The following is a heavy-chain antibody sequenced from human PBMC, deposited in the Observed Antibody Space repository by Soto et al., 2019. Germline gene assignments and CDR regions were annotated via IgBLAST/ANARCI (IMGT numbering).Heavy chain of an antibody. CDR1: GFTFSSYA. J-gene: IGHJ4*02. CDR2: ISYDGSNK. V-gene: IGHV3-30-3*01. Sequence: QVQLVESGGGVVQPGRSLRLSCAASGFTFSSYAMHWVRQAPGKGLEWVAVISYDGSNKYYADSVKGRFTISRDNSKNTLYLQMNSLRAEDTAVYYCAREIRSSSLGYWGQGTLVTVSS. D-gene: IGHD6-6*01. CDR3: AREIRSSSLGY.